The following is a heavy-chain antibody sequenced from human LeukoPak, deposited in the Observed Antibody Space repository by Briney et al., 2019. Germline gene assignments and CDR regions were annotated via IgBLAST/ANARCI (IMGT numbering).Heavy chain of an antibody. CDR3: ASYGDAPFDY. V-gene: IGHV3-30*03. Sequence: GGSLRLSCAASGLTFSSHWMHWVRQAPGKGLEWVAVISYDGSNKYYADSVKGRFTISRDNSKNTLYLQMNSLRAEDTAVYYCASYGDAPFDYWGQGTLVTVSS. D-gene: IGHD4-17*01. CDR1: GLTFSSHW. CDR2: ISYDGSNK. J-gene: IGHJ4*02.